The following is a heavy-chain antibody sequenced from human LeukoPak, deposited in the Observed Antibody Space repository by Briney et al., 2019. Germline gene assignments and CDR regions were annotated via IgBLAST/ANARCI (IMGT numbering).Heavy chain of an antibody. V-gene: IGHV4-59*01. CDR3: ARGALWFGELFLVDSSYFDY. J-gene: IGHJ4*02. CDR2: IYYSGST. CDR1: GGSISSYY. D-gene: IGHD3-10*01. Sequence: SETLSLTCTVSGGSISSYYWSWIRQPPGKGLEWIGYIYYSGSTNYNPSLKSRVTISVDTSKNQFSLKLSSVTAADTAVYYCARGALWFGELFLVDSSYFDYWGQGTLVTVSS.